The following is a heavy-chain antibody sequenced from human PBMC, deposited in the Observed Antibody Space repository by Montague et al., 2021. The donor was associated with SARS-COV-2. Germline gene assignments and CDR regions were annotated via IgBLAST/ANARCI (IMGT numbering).Heavy chain of an antibody. D-gene: IGHD3-22*01. Sequence: SETLSLTCTVSGASISSSSYYWGWIRQPLGKGLEWIGSIYYSGSTYYNPSLKSRVTISVDTSKNQFSLKLSSVTAADTAVYYCARHGKTRIAMIVVVIGYFDYWGQGTLVTVSS. J-gene: IGHJ4*02. V-gene: IGHV4-39*01. CDR1: GASISSSSYY. CDR2: IYYSGST. CDR3: ARHGKTRIAMIVVVIGYFDY.